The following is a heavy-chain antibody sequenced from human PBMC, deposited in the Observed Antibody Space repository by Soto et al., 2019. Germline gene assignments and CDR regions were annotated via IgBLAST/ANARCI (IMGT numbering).Heavy chain of an antibody. J-gene: IGHJ4*02. CDR2: ISWNSNII. CDR1: GFTFDDYA. Sequence: EVQLVESGGGLVQPGRSLRLSCAASGFTFDDYAMHWVRRAPGKGLEWVSSISWNSNIIGYADSVKGRFTISRDNAKNSLYLQMNCLRPEDTALYYCAKGGPDGFCSGGRCYFDYWGQGTLVTVSS. D-gene: IGHD2-15*01. V-gene: IGHV3-9*01. CDR3: AKGGPDGFCSGGRCYFDY.